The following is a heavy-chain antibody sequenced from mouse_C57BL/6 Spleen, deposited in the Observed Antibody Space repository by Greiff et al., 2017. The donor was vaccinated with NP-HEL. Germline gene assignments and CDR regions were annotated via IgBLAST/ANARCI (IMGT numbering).Heavy chain of an antibody. CDR1: GYTFTSYW. V-gene: IGHV1-7*01. CDR3: ARGYDGYPSYWYFDV. D-gene: IGHD2-3*01. Sequence: QVQLQQSGAELAKPGASVKLSCKASGYTFTSYWMHWVKQRPGQGLEWIGYITPSSGYTKYNQKFKDKATLTADKSSSTAYMQLRSLTYEDSAVYYCARGYDGYPSYWYFDVWGTGTTVTVSS. J-gene: IGHJ1*03. CDR2: ITPSSGYT.